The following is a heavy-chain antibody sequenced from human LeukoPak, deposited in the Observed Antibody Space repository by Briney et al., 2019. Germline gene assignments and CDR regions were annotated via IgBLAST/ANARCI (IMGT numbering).Heavy chain of an antibody. CDR1: GLNFNSHT. D-gene: IGHD3-10*01. CDR3: ARMEKFYYGSGGFSPPLMDV. Sequence: PGGSLRLSCVASGLNFNSHTMKWVRQAPGKGLEWVSSISSDSNSIYHADSVKGQFTISRDNAKNSLYLQMNSLRAEDTAVYYCARMEKFYYGSGGFSPPLMDVWGQGTTVIVSS. CDR2: ISSDSNSI. J-gene: IGHJ6*02. V-gene: IGHV3-21*01.